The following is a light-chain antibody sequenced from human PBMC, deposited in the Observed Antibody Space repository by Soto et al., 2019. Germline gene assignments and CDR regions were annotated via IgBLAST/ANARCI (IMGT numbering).Light chain of an antibody. CDR3: SSYTSSITYV. V-gene: IGLV2-14*01. CDR1: SSDVGGCNY. CDR2: EVS. Sequence: QSALTQPASVSGSPGQSITISCTGTSSDVGGCNYVSWYQQHPGKAPKLMIYEVSNRPSGVSIRFSGSKSGNTASLTISGLQAADEADYYCSSYTSSITYVFGTGTKVTVL. J-gene: IGLJ1*01.